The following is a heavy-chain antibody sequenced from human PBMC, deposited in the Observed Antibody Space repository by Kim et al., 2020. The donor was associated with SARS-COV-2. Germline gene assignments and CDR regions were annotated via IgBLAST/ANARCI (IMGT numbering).Heavy chain of an antibody. CDR3: AKPIVVVPAANYYYYGMDV. Sequence: GRFTLSRDNSKNTLYLQMNSLRAEDTAVYYCAKPIVVVPAANYYYYGMDVWGQGTTVTVSS. J-gene: IGHJ6*02. D-gene: IGHD2-2*01. V-gene: IGHV3-30*02.